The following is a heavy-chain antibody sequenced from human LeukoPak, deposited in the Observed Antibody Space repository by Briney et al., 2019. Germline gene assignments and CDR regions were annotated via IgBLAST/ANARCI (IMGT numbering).Heavy chain of an antibody. CDR1: GGSISSYY. V-gene: IGHV4-4*07. D-gene: IGHD3-16*02. Sequence: PSETLSLTCTVSGGSISSYYWSWIRRPAGKGLECIGRIYTSGSTNYNPSLKSRVTMSVDTSKNQFSLKLSSVTAADTAVYYCAREGDSDYDYVWGSYRPFDYWGQGTLVTVSS. CDR2: IYTSGST. CDR3: AREGDSDYDYVWGSYRPFDY. J-gene: IGHJ4*02.